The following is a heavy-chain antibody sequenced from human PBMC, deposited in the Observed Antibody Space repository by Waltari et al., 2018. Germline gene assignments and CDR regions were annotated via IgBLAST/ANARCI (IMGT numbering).Heavy chain of an antibody. CDR3: ARIRPSAAPFDY. D-gene: IGHD6-13*01. V-gene: IGHV1-69*13. CDR2: IIPIFGTA. J-gene: IGHJ4*02. CDR1: GGTFGSYA. Sequence: QVQLVQSGPEVKKPGSSVKVSCKASGGTFGSYAISWVRQAPGQGLEWMGGIIPIFGTANYAQKFQGRVTITADESTSTAYMELSSLRSEDTAVYYCARIRPSAAPFDYWGQGTLVTVSS.